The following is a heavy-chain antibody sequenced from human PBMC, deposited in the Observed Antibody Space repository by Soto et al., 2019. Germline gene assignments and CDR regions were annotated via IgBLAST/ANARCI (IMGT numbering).Heavy chain of an antibody. CDR1: GGSISSGDYY. CDR2: IYYSGST. J-gene: IGHJ5*02. V-gene: IGHV4-30-4*01. Sequence: QVQLQESGPGLVKPSQTLSLTCTVSGGSISSGDYYWSWIRQPPGKGLEWIGYIYYSGSTYYNPSLKSRFTISVDTSKNQFSLKLSSVTAADTAVYYCAIDDHTGNNWFDPWGQGTLVTVSS. CDR3: AIDDHTGNNWFDP. D-gene: IGHD3-10*01.